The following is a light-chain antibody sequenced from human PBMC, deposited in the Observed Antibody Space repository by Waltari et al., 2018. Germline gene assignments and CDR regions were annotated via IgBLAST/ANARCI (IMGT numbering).Light chain of an antibody. Sequence: ETVMTQSPATLSVSPGERATLSCRASQSVSTNLAWYQQKPGQAPRRLIYGASTRATGIPARFSGTGCGTQFTLTIDSLQSEDFAVYYCQQYSNWPPITFGQGTRLEIK. CDR2: GAS. CDR3: QQYSNWPPIT. CDR1: QSVSTN. V-gene: IGKV3-15*01. J-gene: IGKJ5*01.